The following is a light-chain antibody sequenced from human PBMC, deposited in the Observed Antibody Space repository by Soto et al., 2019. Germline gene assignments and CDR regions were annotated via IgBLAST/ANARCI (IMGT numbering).Light chain of an antibody. CDR1: QNIGSW. J-gene: IGKJ2*01. Sequence: DIQMTQSPSTLSASVGDGVTITCRASQNIGSWLAWYQQKPGEAPKLLISKATNLQSGVPSRFSGSGSGTDFSLTISSLQPVDSALFYCQQYGTFPFSFGQGTKLEIK. CDR2: KAT. V-gene: IGKV1-5*03. CDR3: QQYGTFPFS.